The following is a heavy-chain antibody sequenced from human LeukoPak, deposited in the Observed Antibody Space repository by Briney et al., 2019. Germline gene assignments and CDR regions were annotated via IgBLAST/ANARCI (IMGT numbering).Heavy chain of an antibody. D-gene: IGHD3-22*01. CDR1: GFTFSSYS. Sequence: GGSLRLSCAASGFTFSSYSMNWVRQAPGKGLEWVSAISGSGGSTYYADSVKGRFTISRDNSKNTLYLQMNSLRAEDTAVYYCAKGRYDSSGYYYRYWGQGTLVTVSS. V-gene: IGHV3-23*01. J-gene: IGHJ4*02. CDR2: ISGSGGST. CDR3: AKGRYDSSGYYYRY.